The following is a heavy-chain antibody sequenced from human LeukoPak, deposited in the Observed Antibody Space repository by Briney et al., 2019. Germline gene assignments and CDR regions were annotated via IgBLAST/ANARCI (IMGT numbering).Heavy chain of an antibody. Sequence: PGGSLRLSCAASGFTFSSYAMSWVRQAPGKGLEWVSAVSDSGGSTYYADSVKGRFTISRDNSKTTLYMQMNSLRAEDTAVYYCAKAYSPNAFDIWGQGTMVTVSS. CDR1: GFTFSSYA. V-gene: IGHV3-23*01. CDR3: AKAYSPNAFDI. J-gene: IGHJ3*02. CDR2: VSDSGGST. D-gene: IGHD2-21*01.